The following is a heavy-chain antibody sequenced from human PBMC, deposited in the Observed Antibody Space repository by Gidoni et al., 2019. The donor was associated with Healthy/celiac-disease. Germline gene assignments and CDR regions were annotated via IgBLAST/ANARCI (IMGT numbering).Heavy chain of an antibody. Sequence: QVQLQPWVAGLLTPSETLSLPCAVYGGSFSGYYWSWIRQPPGKGLEWIGEINHSGSTNYNPSLKSRGTISVDTSKNQFSLKLSSVTAADTAVYYCARAPMVRGPRFDYWGQGTLVTVSS. CDR3: ARAPMVRGPRFDY. V-gene: IGHV4-34*01. CDR1: GGSFSGYY. D-gene: IGHD3-10*01. J-gene: IGHJ4*02. CDR2: INHSGST.